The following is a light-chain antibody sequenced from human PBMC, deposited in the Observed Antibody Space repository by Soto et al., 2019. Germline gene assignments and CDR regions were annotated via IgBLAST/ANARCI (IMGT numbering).Light chain of an antibody. CDR1: SNDVGGYNY. Sequence: QSALAQPPSASGSPGQSVTISCTGTSNDVGGYNYVSWYQQHPGKAPKVLIYAVSKRPSGVPDRFFGSKSGNTASLTVSGLQADDEADCYCSSYAGSNNLVFGTGTKLTVL. V-gene: IGLV2-8*01. CDR3: SSYAGSNNLV. CDR2: AVS. J-gene: IGLJ1*01.